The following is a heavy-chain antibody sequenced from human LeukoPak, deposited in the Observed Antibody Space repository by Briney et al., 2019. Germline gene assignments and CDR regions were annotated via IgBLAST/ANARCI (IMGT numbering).Heavy chain of an antibody. CDR1: GGTFSSYA. J-gene: IGHJ6*04. V-gene: IGHV1-69*13. D-gene: IGHD6-19*01. CDR2: IIPIFGTA. Sequence: GASVKVSCKASGGTFSSYAISWVRQAPGQGLEWMGGIIPIFGTANYAQKFQGRATITADESTSTAYMELSSLRSEDTAVYYCASTAVAGLYYYYGMDVWGKGTTVTVSS. CDR3: ASTAVAGLYYYYGMDV.